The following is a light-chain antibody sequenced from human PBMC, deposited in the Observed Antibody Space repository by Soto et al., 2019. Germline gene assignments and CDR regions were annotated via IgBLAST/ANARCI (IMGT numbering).Light chain of an antibody. J-gene: IGKJ1*01. CDR1: QSVSSY. CDR3: QQYGSSTWT. V-gene: IGKV3-11*01. CDR2: DAS. Sequence: ESVLTQSPATLSLSPGERATLSCRASQSVSSYLAWYQHKPGQAPRLLIYDASNRATGIPARFSGSGSGTDFTLTISRLEPEDFAVYYCQQYGSSTWTFGQGTKVDIK.